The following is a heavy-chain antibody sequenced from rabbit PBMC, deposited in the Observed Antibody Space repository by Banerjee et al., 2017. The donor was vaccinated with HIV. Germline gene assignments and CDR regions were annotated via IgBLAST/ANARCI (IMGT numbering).Heavy chain of an antibody. CDR3: ARGNSYHDSGERKYFNL. CDR2: IYAGDGKS. V-gene: IGHV1S40*01. D-gene: IGHD2-1*01. Sequence: QSLEESGGDLVKPEGSLTLTCTASGFSFSSGYDMSWVRQAPGKGLEWIACIYAGDGKSYYASWAKGRFTISKTSSTTVTLQMTSLTAADTATYFCARGNSYHDSGERKYFNLWGPGTLVTVS. CDR1: GFSFSSGYD. J-gene: IGHJ4*01.